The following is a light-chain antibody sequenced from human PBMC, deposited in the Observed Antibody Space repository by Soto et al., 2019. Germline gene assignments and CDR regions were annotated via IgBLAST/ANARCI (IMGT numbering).Light chain of an antibody. CDR1: QSISSG. CDR2: GAS. CDR3: QQYNSYSLT. J-gene: IGKJ4*01. Sequence: IQMTHSPSTLSASIGDRVTITCRASQSISSGLAWYQQKPGKAPKLLIYGASSLESGVPSRFSGSGSGTEFTLTISSLQPDDFATYYCQQYNSYSLTFGGGTKVDIK. V-gene: IGKV1-5*01.